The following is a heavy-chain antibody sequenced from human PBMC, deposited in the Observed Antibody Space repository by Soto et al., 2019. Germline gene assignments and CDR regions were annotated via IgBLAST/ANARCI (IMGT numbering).Heavy chain of an antibody. CDR2: IHLSGNS. CDR1: GDSISSDKW. V-gene: IGHV4-4*02. J-gene: IGHJ4*02. CDR3: ARGERQQQRDY. D-gene: IGHD6-25*01. Sequence: SETLSLTCAVSGDSISSDKWWSWVRQPPGKGLEWIGEIHLSGNSNYNPSLKSRVIISVDKSKNQFSLNLSSVTDADTAVYYCARGERQQQRDYWGQGTRVTVSS.